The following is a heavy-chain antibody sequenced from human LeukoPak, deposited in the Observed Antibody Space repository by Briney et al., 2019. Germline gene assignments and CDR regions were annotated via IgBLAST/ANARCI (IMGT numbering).Heavy chain of an antibody. CDR2: INSDGSIT. Sequence: GGSLRLSCAASGFTFSSHWMHWVRQAPGKGLVWVSRINSDGSITSYADSVKGRFTISRDNAKDTLYLQMNSLRVEDTAVYYCAREYRGSRYFRGQGTLVTVSS. CDR3: AREYRGSRYF. CDR1: GFTFSSHW. J-gene: IGHJ4*02. V-gene: IGHV3-74*01. D-gene: IGHD2/OR15-2a*01.